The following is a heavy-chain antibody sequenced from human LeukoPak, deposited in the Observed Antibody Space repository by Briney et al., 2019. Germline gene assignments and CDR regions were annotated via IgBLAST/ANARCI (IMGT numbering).Heavy chain of an antibody. CDR1: GGSFSGYY. J-gene: IGHJ5*02. V-gene: IGHV4-34*01. D-gene: IGHD1-1*01. Sequence: SETLSLTCAVYGGSFSGYYWTLIRQTPGKGLEWIGEISHTGLTGSNPSLKSRVTIFVDSSKKQFSLRMTSVTAADTGIYYCARVPDITARPCDTWGPGTLVTVSS. CDR3: ARVPDITARPCDT. CDR2: ISHTGLT.